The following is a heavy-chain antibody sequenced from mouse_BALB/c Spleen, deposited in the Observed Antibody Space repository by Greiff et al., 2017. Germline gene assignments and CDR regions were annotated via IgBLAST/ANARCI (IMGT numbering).Heavy chain of an antibody. D-gene: IGHD2-4*01. Sequence: QVQLQQPGAELVKPGASVKLSCKASGYTFTSFWMHWVKQRPGKGLEWIGEIDPSDSYTNYNQKFKGKATLTVDKSSSTSYMQLSSLTSEDSAVYYCAREGLRYWGQGTLVTVSA. CDR2: IDPSDSYT. CDR1: GYTFTSFW. CDR3: AREGLRY. V-gene: IGHV1-69*02. J-gene: IGHJ3*01.